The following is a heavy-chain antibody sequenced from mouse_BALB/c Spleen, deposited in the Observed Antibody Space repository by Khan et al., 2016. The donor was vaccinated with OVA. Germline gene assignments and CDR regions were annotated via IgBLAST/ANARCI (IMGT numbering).Heavy chain of an antibody. Sequence: EVELVESGGGLVKPGESLKLSCAASGFTFSNYVMSWVSQTPEKRLEWVASISSGGNAYYADSLQCRCTISRDDARNILYLQMSSLRYEDKAIHYCTKGANHFDIGCFDYWGQGTTLTVSS. CDR1: GFTFSNYV. J-gene: IGHJ2*01. V-gene: IGHV5-6-5*01. D-gene: IGHD3-3*01. CDR2: ISSGGNA. CDR3: TKGANHFDIGCFDY.